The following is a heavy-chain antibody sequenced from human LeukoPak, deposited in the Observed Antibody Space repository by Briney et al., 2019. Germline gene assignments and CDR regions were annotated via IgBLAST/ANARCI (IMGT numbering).Heavy chain of an antibody. CDR2: ITTSSSYT. D-gene: IGHD2-15*01. CDR3: AKDLGYCSGGSCYHNYFDY. V-gene: IGHV3-21*04. J-gene: IGHJ4*02. CDR1: GFSFSSYN. Sequence: GGSLRLSCEASGFSFSSYNMDWVRQTPGKGLEWISSITTSSSYTFYADSVKGRFTISRDNSKNTLYLQMNSLRAEDTAVYYCAKDLGYCSGGSCYHNYFDYWGQGTLVTVSS.